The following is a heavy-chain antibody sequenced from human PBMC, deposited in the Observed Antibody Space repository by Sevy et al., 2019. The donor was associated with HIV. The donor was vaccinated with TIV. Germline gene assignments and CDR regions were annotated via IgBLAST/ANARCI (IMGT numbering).Heavy chain of an antibody. CDR3: TTGGSILQH. V-gene: IGHV3-15*01. CDR1: GFTFSNVW. D-gene: IGHD3-16*01. Sequence: GGSLRLSCAASGFTFSNVWMSWVRQAPGKELEWVGHIKSKTEGGTTDYAAPVKGRFTISRDDSRNTLDMQMNSLKAEDTALYYCTTGGSILQHWGQGTLVTVSS. CDR2: IKSKTEGGTT. J-gene: IGHJ4*02.